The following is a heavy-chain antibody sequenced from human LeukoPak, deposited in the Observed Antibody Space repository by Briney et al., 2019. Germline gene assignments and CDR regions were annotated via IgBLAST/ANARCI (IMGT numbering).Heavy chain of an antibody. CDR2: INHSGST. V-gene: IGHV4-34*01. Sequence: PSETLSLTCAVYGGSFSGYYWSWIRQPPGKGLEWLGEINHSGSTNYNPSLKSRVTISVDTSKNQFSLKLSSVTAADTAVYYCARVGATRYYYYMDVWGKGTTVTVSS. J-gene: IGHJ6*03. CDR3: ARVGATRYYYYMDV. D-gene: IGHD5-12*01. CDR1: GGSFSGYY.